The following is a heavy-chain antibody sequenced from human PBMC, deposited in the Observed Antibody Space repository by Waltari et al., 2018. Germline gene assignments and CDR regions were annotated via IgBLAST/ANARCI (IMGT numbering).Heavy chain of an antibody. V-gene: IGHV1-2*02. J-gene: IGHJ4*02. CDR3: AREGSHLTTVNDY. D-gene: IGHD4-17*01. CDR1: GYTFTAYY. CDR2: INPRSGET. Sequence: QEHLVQSGAEVKKPGAPVRVSCTASGYTFTAYYIHWVRQAPGQGLQWMGWINPRSGETKFTQKFQGRVTMTRDTSLNTAYMEISSLVFDDTAVYYCAREGSHLTTVNDYWGQGTQVIVSS.